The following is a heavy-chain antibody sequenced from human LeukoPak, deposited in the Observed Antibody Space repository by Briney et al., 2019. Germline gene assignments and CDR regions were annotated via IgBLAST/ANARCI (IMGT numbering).Heavy chain of an antibody. J-gene: IGHJ2*01. D-gene: IGHD5-24*01. V-gene: IGHV5-51*01. CDR3: VRAPKRAWFFDL. CDR1: GDSFNTQW. CDR2: IYPGDSDS. Sequence: GESLKISCKASGDSFNTQWIGWVRQMPGKGLEWMGIIYPGDSDSIYSPSLQGRVIFSVDKSLNTAYLQWTSLKASDTAMYYCVRAPKRAWFFDLWGRGTLVTVSS.